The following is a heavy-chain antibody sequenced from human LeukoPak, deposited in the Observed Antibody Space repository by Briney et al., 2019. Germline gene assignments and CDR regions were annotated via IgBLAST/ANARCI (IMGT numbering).Heavy chain of an antibody. V-gene: IGHV3-23*01. CDR3: AKGRLVVTATDY. Sequence: GGSLRLSCAASGFTFSSHGMNWVRQAPGKGLEWVSGISPSGGITYYTDSVKGRFTISRDNSKNMLHLQMNSLRAEDTAVYYCAKGRLVVTATDYWGQGTLVTVSS. CDR1: GFTFSSHG. J-gene: IGHJ4*02. CDR2: ISPSGGIT. D-gene: IGHD2-15*01.